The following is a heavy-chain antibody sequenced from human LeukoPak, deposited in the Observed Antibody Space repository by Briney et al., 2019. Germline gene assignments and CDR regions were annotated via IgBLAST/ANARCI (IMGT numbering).Heavy chain of an antibody. Sequence: GGSLRLSCAASGFIFSNAWMSWVRQAPGKGLEWVGRIKTKADGGTAGYAAPVKGRFTISRDDSINTLYLQMNSLKTEDTAVYYCTTAPYYDTAWKAFDIWGQGTMVTVSS. CDR2: IKTKADGGTA. CDR1: GFIFSNAW. CDR3: TTAPYYDTAWKAFDI. J-gene: IGHJ3*02. V-gene: IGHV3-15*01. D-gene: IGHD3-22*01.